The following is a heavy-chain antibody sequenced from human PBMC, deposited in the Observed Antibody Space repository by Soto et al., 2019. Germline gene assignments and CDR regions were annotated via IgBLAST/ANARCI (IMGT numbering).Heavy chain of an antibody. V-gene: IGHV3-23*01. D-gene: IGHD5-12*01. CDR1: GFTFSSYA. CDR2: ISGSGGST. Sequence: PGGSLRLSCAASGFTFSSYAMSWVRQAPGKGLEWVSAISGSGGSTYYADSVKGRFTISRDNSKNTLYLQMNSLRAEDTAVYYCAKAYRHSDIVATFGYWGQGTLVTVSS. CDR3: AKAYRHSDIVATFGY. J-gene: IGHJ4*02.